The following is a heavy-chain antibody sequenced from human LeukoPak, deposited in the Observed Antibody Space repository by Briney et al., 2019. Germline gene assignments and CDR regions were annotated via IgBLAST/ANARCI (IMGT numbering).Heavy chain of an antibody. J-gene: IGHJ4*02. CDR2: IKQDGSEK. V-gene: IGHV3-7*01. CDR3: ARESSGWYAPFDY. Sequence: GGSLRLSCAASGFTFGSYWMSWVRQAPGKGLEWVANIKQDGSEKYYVDSVKGRFTISRDNAKNSLYLQMNSLRAEDTAVYYCARESSGWYAPFDYWGQGTLVTVSS. CDR1: GFTFGSYW. D-gene: IGHD6-19*01.